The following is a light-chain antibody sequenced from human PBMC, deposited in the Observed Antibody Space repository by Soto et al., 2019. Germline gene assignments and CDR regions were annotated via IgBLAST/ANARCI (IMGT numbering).Light chain of an antibody. CDR3: CSYAGSYIWV. Sequence: QSALTQPRSVSGSPGQSVTISCTGTSSDVGGYNYVSWYQQHPGKAPKLMIWDVTKRPSGVPDRFSGSKSGNTASLTISGLQAEDEDDYYCCSYAGSYIWVFGGGTKLTVL. J-gene: IGLJ3*02. V-gene: IGLV2-11*01. CDR1: SSDVGGYNY. CDR2: DVT.